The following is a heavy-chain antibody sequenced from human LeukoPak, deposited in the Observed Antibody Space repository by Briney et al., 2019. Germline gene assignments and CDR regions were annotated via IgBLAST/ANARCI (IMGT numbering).Heavy chain of an antibody. D-gene: IGHD4-17*01. CDR3: AKDSTDYGEFHS. Sequence: PGGSLRLSCAASGFTFTNHDMSWVRQAPGQGLEWVAGISGSGGSTYYADSVKGHLTVSRDNSKNTLFLQMNSLRAEDTAVFYCAKDSTDYGEFHSWGQGALVTVS. CDR1: GFTFTNHD. J-gene: IGHJ4*02. V-gene: IGHV3-23*01. CDR2: ISGSGGST.